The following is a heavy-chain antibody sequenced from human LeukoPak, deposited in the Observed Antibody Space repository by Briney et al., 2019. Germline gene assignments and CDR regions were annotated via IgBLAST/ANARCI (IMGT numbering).Heavy chain of an antibody. J-gene: IGHJ6*04. D-gene: IGHD2-15*01. CDR1: GGSFSGYY. CDR3: ARGPGCSGGSCYPRYYYYGMDV. CDR2: INHSGST. V-gene: IGHV4-34*01. Sequence: SETLSLTCAVYGGSFSGYYWSWIRQPPGKGLEWIGEINHSGSTNYNPSLKSRVTISVDTSKNQFSPKLSSVTAADTAVYYCARGPGCSGGSCYPRYYYYGMDVWGKGTTVTVSS.